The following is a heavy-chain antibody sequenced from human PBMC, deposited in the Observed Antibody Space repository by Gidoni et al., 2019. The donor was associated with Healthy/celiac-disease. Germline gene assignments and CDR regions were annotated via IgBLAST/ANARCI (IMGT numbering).Heavy chain of an antibody. V-gene: IGHV3-21*01. Sequence: EVQLVESGGGLVKPGGSLRLSFAASGFTFSSYSMNWVRQAPGKWLEWVSSISSSSSYIYYADSVKGRFTISRDNAKNSLYLQMNSLRAEDTAVYYCASRAAVAGRGFDYWGQGTLVTVSS. D-gene: IGHD6-19*01. CDR3: ASRAAVAGRGFDY. CDR2: ISSSSSYI. CDR1: GFTFSSYS. J-gene: IGHJ4*02.